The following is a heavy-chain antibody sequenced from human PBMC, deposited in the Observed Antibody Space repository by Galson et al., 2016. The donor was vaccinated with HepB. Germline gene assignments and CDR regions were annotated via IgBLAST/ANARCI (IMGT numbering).Heavy chain of an antibody. J-gene: IGHJ4*02. Sequence: SLRLSCAASGFRFSGHGMHWVRQAPGKGLEWVGIISYHGIDKYIADSVKGRFSISRDNSRNTLYLQMHRLRPEDTAVYYCGKGGDNWNFFDSCGQGTLVTVSS. D-gene: IGHD1-7*01. CDR3: GKGGDNWNFFDS. V-gene: IGHV3-30*18. CDR2: ISYHGIDK. CDR1: GFRFSGHG.